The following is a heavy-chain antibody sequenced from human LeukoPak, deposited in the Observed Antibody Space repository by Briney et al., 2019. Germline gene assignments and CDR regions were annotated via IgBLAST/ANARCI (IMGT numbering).Heavy chain of an antibody. CDR3: ARYIVEISNSGSQSYFDY. CDR2: IYYSGST. V-gene: IGHV4-59*01. CDR1: GGSISSYY. Sequence: SETLSLTCTVSGGSISSYYWSWIRQPPGKGLEWIGYIYYSGSTNYNPSLKSRVTISVDTSKNQFSLKLSSVTAADTAVYYCARYIVEISNSGSQSYFDYWGQGTLVTVSS. J-gene: IGHJ4*02. D-gene: IGHD3-10*01.